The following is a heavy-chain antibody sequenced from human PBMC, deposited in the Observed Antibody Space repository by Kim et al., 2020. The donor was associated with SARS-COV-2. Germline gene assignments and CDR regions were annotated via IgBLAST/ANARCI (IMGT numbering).Heavy chain of an antibody. D-gene: IGHD3-10*01. V-gene: IGHV4-39*01. J-gene: IGHJ4*02. CDR3: ARPNYGSGSPIFDY. Sequence: NPSLKSRVTISVDTSKNQFSLKLSSVTAADTAVYYCARPNYGSGSPIFDYWGQGTLVTVSS.